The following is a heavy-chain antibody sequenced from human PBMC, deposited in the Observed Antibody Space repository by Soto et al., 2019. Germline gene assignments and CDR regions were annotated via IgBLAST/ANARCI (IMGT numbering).Heavy chain of an antibody. J-gene: IGHJ5*02. D-gene: IGHD2-2*01. CDR1: GGSFSGYY. Sequence: SETLSLTCAVYGGSFSGYYWSWIRQPPGKGLEWIGEINHSGSTNYNPSLKSRVTISVDTSKNQFSLKLSSVTAADTAVYYCARRRPVYCSSTSCYSNWFDPWGQGTLVTVSS. V-gene: IGHV4-34*01. CDR3: ARRRPVYCSSTSCYSNWFDP. CDR2: INHSGST.